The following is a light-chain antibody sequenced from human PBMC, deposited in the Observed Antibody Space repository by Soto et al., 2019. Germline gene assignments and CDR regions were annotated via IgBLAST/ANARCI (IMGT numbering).Light chain of an antibody. CDR1: QRFRGL. V-gene: IGKV3-11*01. CDR3: QQRHMWPIT. Sequence: VLTQSPLTLGLFRGERATFSCRASQRFRGLLAWYQQKPGQAPRLLIYDAYNTATGIPPRFTGTGSGTDLTLTISSLDPQDSPVYYCQQRHMWPITFGQGTRLVI. J-gene: IGKJ5*01. CDR2: DAY.